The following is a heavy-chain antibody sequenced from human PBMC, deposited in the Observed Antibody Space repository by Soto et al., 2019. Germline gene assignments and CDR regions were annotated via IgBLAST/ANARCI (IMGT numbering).Heavy chain of an antibody. CDR3: ARDREQPIYYYYGMDV. CDR1: GYTFTSYG. CDR2: ISAYNGNT. Sequence: ASVKVSCKASGYTFTSYGISWVRQAPGQGLEWMGWISAYNGNTNYAQKLQGRVTMTTDTSTSTAYMELRSLRSDDTAVNYCARDREQPIYYYYGMDVWGQGTTVTVSS. D-gene: IGHD6-13*01. V-gene: IGHV1-18*04. J-gene: IGHJ6*02.